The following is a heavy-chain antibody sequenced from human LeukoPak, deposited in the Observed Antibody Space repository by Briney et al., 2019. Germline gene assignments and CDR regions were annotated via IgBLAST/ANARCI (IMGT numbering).Heavy chain of an antibody. J-gene: IGHJ1*01. CDR3: ARDRVGSGWYTGYFQH. CDR2: IYHSGST. V-gene: IGHV4-59*01. CDR1: GGSISSYY. D-gene: IGHD6-19*01. Sequence: SETLSLTCTVSGGSISSYYWSWIRQPPGKGLEWIGYIYHSGSTNYNPSLKSRVTISVDTSKNQFSLELSSVTAADTAVYYCARDRVGSGWYTGYFQHWGQGTLVTVSS.